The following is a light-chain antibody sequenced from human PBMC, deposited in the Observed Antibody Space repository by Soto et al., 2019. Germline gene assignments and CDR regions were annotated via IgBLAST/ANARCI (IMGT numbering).Light chain of an antibody. Sequence: HSVLTQPPSVSGAPGQRVTISCTGSSSNIGAGYDVHWYQQLPETAPKLLIYGNNNRPSGVPDRFSGSKSGTSASLAITGVQAEDEADYYCQSYDSSLSGWVFGGGTKLTVL. J-gene: IGLJ3*02. CDR3: QSYDSSLSGWV. V-gene: IGLV1-40*01. CDR1: SSNIGAGYD. CDR2: GNN.